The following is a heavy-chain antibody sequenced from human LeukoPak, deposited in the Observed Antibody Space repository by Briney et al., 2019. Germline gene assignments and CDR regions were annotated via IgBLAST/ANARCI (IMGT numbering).Heavy chain of an antibody. D-gene: IGHD1/OR15-1a*01. V-gene: IGHV4-39*01. CDR3: ARRNTEVPDTLPLNAFDV. J-gene: IGHJ3*01. CDR1: GGSMKTPSHC. CDR2: MFYSGST. Sequence: SETLSLTCSVSGGSMKTPSHCWAWIRQSPGKGLEWIGSMFYSGSTYFNPSLRRRVTISGDTSTNQISLSLTSVTAADTAVYYCARRNTEVPDTLPLNAFDVWGQGAKVIVSS.